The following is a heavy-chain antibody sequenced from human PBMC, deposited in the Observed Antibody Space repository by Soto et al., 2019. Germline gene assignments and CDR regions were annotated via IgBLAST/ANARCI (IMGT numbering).Heavy chain of an antibody. CDR1: GGSISSGGYS. CDR2: IYQGGTT. V-gene: IGHV4-30-2*01. Sequence: KTSETLSLTCAVSGGSISSGGYSWSWIRQPPGKGLEFIGYIYQGGTTYYNPSLMSRVTISVDRSKNQFSLNLSSVTAADAEVYYCTRGYFGSGMDVWGQGTTVTVSS. J-gene: IGHJ6*02. D-gene: IGHD3-10*01. CDR3: TRGYFGSGMDV.